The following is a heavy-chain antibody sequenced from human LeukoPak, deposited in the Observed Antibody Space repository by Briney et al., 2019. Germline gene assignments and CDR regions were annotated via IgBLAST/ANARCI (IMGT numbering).Heavy chain of an antibody. CDR2: IYSGGST. J-gene: IGHJ4*02. CDR1: GFSVSSYY. D-gene: IGHD6-19*01. Sequence: PRGSLRLSCAASGFSVSSYYMNWVRQAPGKGLEWVSVIYSGGSTYYGGSVKGRLTISRDNSKNTLYLQMNSLRAEDTAVYYCARDLGNSGWYGGYFDYWGQGALVTVSS. CDR3: ARDLGNSGWYGGYFDY. V-gene: IGHV3-53*01.